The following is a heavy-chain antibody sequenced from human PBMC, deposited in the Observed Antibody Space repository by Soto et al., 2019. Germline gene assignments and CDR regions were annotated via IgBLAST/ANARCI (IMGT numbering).Heavy chain of an antibody. V-gene: IGHV3-64D*06. D-gene: IGHD3-22*01. CDR2: ISTKGGST. J-gene: IGHJ4*02. CDR3: FKGEYYYDSSGYYPFDY. Sequence: GGSLRLSCSASGFTFSSYAMHWVRQAPGKGLEYVPSISTKGGSTHYADSVKGRFTISRDNSKNTQYLQMSSLRADDTAVFFFFKGEYYYDSSGYYPFDYWGQGTLVTVSS. CDR1: GFTFSSYA.